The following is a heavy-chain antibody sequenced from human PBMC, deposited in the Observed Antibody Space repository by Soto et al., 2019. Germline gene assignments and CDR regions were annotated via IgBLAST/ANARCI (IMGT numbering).Heavy chain of an antibody. D-gene: IGHD6-6*01. Sequence: GSLRLSCVASGFTFSNYNMNWVRQAPGKGLEWVASISGRTNYIYYADSVGGRFTVSRDNAKNSLSLQLDTLRVEDTAVYFCARGLYSSSLSYFDCWGQGVLVTVSS. CDR2: ISGRTNYI. CDR1: GFTFSNYN. J-gene: IGHJ4*02. CDR3: ARGLYSSSLSYFDC. V-gene: IGHV3-21*01.